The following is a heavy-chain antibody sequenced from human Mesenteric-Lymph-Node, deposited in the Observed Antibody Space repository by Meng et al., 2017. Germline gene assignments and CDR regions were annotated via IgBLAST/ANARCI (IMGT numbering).Heavy chain of an antibody. Sequence: VQLRQWGAGVLKPAETLSPTCAVNGGSLSGAYWNWIRQPPGKGLEWIGEIIHGGSPSYNPSLKSRVTISIDTSKNQLSLMLSSVTAADTAVYYCARGPSRWLQFSFDYWGQGTLVTVSS. D-gene: IGHD5-24*01. CDR3: ARGPSRWLQFSFDY. V-gene: IGHV4-34*01. CDR2: IIHGGSP. J-gene: IGHJ4*02. CDR1: GGSLSGAY.